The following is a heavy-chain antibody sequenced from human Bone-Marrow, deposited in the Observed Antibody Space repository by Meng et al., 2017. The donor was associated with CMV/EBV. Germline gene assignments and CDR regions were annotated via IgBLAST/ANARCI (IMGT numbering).Heavy chain of an antibody. CDR2: MNPNSGNT. V-gene: IGHV1-8*03. D-gene: IGHD1-7*01. CDR3: ARGSGGTGTTAYYYYGMDV. Sequence: ASVKVSCKASGGTFSSYAISWVRQAPGQGLEWMGWMNPNSGNTGYAQKFQGRVTITRNTSISTAYMELSSLRSEDTAVYYCARGSGGTGTTAYYYYGMDVWGQGTTVTFSS. CDR1: GGTFSSYA. J-gene: IGHJ6*02.